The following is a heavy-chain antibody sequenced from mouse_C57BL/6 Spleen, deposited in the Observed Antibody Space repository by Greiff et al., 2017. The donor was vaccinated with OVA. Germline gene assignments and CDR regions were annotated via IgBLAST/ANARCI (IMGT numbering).Heavy chain of an antibody. Sequence: QVQLKQSGAELVRPGASVTLSCKASGYTFTDYEMHWVKQTPVHGLEWIGAIDPETGGTAYNQKFKGKAILTADKSSSTAYMELRSLTSEDSAVYYCTRAPRDYWGQGTTLTVSS. CDR2: IDPETGGT. CDR1: GYTFTDYE. J-gene: IGHJ2*01. CDR3: TRAPRDY. V-gene: IGHV1-15*01.